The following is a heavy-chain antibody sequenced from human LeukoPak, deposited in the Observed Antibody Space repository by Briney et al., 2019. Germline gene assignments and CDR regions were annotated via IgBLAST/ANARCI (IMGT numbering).Heavy chain of an antibody. Sequence: GGSLRLSCAASRFIFTNYWIHWVRQAPGKGLVWVSHVNNDGSATGYADSVKGRFTISRDSAKNTVYLHMNSLRVEDTAVYYCTSFFETNWGQGTLVTVSS. CDR3: TSFFETN. D-gene: IGHD2/OR15-2a*01. CDR2: VNNDGSAT. CDR1: RFIFTNYW. J-gene: IGHJ4*02. V-gene: IGHV3-74*01.